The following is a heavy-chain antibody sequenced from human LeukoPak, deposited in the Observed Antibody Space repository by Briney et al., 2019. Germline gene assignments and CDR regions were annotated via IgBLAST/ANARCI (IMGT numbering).Heavy chain of an antibody. CDR3: ASGYYDSSGYYYPLDY. J-gene: IGHJ4*02. D-gene: IGHD3-22*01. Sequence: SETLSLTCTVSGGSITSSSYYWGWIRQPPGKGLEWIGSIYYSGSTYYNPSLKSRVTISVDTPKNQFSLKLSSVTAADTAVYYCASGYYDSSGYYYPLDYWGQGTLVTVYS. V-gene: IGHV4-39*01. CDR2: IYYSGST. CDR1: GGSITSSSYY.